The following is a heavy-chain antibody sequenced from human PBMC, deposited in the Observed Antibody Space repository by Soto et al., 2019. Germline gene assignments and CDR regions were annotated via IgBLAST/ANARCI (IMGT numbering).Heavy chain of an antibody. CDR2: VSFDGSNK. CDR3: ARDQTGITTAGGGRIDH. CDR1: GFTFSTHA. D-gene: IGHD6-13*01. V-gene: IGHV3-30-3*01. Sequence: QVQLGESGGGVVQPGRSLRLSCAASGFTFSTHAMHWVRQAPGKGLECVAIVSFDGSNKYYADSVKGRFTISRDNSKNTLYLQMSGLTPEDTAFYYCARDQTGITTAGGGRIDHWGQGTRVTVSS. J-gene: IGHJ4*02.